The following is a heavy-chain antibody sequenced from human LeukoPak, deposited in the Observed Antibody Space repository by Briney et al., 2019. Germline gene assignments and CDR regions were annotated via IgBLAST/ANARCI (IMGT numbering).Heavy chain of an antibody. J-gene: IGHJ4*02. CDR3: TGPNQFDY. Sequence: GGSLRLSCAASGFTFSSYWMSWVRQHPGKGLEWVGRIKSKTDGGTADYAAPVKGRFTISREDSKNTLYLQMNSLRTEDTAVYYCTGPNQFDYWGQGTLVTVSS. CDR1: GFTFSSYW. D-gene: IGHD1-14*01. V-gene: IGHV3-15*01. CDR2: IKSKTDGGTA.